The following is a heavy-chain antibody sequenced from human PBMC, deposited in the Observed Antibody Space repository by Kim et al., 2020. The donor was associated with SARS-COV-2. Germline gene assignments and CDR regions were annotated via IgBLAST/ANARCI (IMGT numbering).Heavy chain of an antibody. Sequence: GGSLRLSCTSFGFSSRFTFSDSWMTWVRQAPGKGLEWVGRVKNKATGGTADYGAPVKGRFTISRDDSRNTLYLQMDSLEVDDTGVYYCTTDPKHVWGRGT. CDR1: GFSSRFTFSDSW. CDR3: TTDPKHV. V-gene: IGHV3-15*01. J-gene: IGHJ6*02. CDR2: VKNKATGGTA.